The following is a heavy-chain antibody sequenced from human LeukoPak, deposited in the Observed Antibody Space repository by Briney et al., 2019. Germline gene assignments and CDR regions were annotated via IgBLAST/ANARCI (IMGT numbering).Heavy chain of an antibody. CDR1: GFIFSMYS. J-gene: IGHJ3*02. V-gene: IGHV3-48*01. D-gene: IGHD3-3*01. Sequence: GGSLRLSCAAPGFIFSMYSMNWVRQAPGKGLECVSSISSSSTTMYYADSVKGRFTISRDNAKKSLYLQMNYLRPEDTAVYYCARVGGNEHNSDYAFDIWGQGTMVTVSS. CDR2: ISSSSTTM. CDR3: ARVGGNEHNSDYAFDI.